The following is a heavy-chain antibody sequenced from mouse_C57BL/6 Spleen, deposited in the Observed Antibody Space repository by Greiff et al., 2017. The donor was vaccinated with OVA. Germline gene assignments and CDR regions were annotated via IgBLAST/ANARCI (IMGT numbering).Heavy chain of an antibody. CDR2: INPYNGDT. J-gene: IGHJ3*01. CDR3: ARSPPDYDVAWFAY. Sequence: EVKLQESGPELVKPGDSVKISCKASGYSFTGYFMNWVMQSHGKSLEWIGRINPYNGDTFYNQKFKGKATLTVDKSSSTAHMELRSLTSEDSAVYYCARSPPDYDVAWFAYWGQGTLVTVSA. CDR1: GYSFTGYF. V-gene: IGHV1-20*01. D-gene: IGHD2-4*01.